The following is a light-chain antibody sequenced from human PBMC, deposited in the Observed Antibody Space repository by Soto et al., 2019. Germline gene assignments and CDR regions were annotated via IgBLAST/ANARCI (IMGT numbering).Light chain of an antibody. CDR2: RAS. J-gene: IGKJ1*01. V-gene: IGKV3-20*01. CDR3: QQYSTAPRT. Sequence: EIVLAQSPGTLSLSPGARATLSCRASQSFDNYLAWYQQKPGQAPRLLIYRASTRAPGITDRFSGSGSGTDFTLTISRWEPEEFAVYHCQQYSTAPRTFGQGTKVQI. CDR1: QSFDNY.